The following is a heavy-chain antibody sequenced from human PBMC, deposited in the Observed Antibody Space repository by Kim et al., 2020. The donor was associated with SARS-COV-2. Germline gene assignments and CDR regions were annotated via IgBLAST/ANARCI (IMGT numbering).Heavy chain of an antibody. Sequence: SETLSLTCTVSGGSISSGDYYWSWIRQPPGKGLEWIGYIYYSGSTYYNPSLKSRVTISVDTSKNQFSLKLSSVTAADTAVYYCARGSLWHPWFDPWGQGTLVTVSS. CDR1: GGSISSGDYY. J-gene: IGHJ5*02. D-gene: IGHD3-10*01. V-gene: IGHV4-30-4*01. CDR2: IYYSGST. CDR3: ARGSLWHPWFDP.